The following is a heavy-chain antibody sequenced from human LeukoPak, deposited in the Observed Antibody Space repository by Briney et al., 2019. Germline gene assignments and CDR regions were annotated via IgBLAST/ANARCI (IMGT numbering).Heavy chain of an antibody. Sequence: SETLSLTCTVSGGSISSGGYYWSWIRQHPGKGLEWIGYIYYSGSTYYNPSLKSRVTISVDTSKNQFSLKLSSVTAADTAVYYCARASPLGYRSSTSCYTGGWFDPWGQGTLVTVSS. CDR2: IYYSGST. D-gene: IGHD2-2*02. CDR1: GGSISSGGYY. CDR3: ARASPLGYRSSTSCYTGGWFDP. V-gene: IGHV4-31*03. J-gene: IGHJ5*02.